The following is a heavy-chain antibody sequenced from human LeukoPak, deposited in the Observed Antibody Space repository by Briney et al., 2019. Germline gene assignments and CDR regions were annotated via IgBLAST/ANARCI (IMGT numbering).Heavy chain of an antibody. CDR3: ARDCSSTSCYRYYYYGMDV. Sequence: PGGSLRLSCSASGFTFDDYRMTWVRQTPAKGQEWVSSINWNRGRTGYADAVKGRFTISKDNAKNSLYLQMNSLRAEDTALYHCARDCSSTSCYRYYYYGMDVWGQGTTVTVSS. J-gene: IGHJ6*02. D-gene: IGHD2-2*01. CDR2: INWNRGRT. CDR1: GFTFDDYR. V-gene: IGHV3-20*01.